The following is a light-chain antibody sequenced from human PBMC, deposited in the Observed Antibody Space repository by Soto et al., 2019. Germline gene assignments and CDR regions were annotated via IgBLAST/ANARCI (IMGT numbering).Light chain of an antibody. CDR3: QQTYSSPET. CDR1: QSISNY. J-gene: IGKJ1*01. CDR2: AAS. Sequence: DIQMTQSPSSLSASVGDRVTITCRASQSISNYLNWFQQKPGNPPKLLIYAASTLQGGVPSRFSGRGSATDLTLTISNLQPEDFATYYCQQTYSSPETFGQGTKVEI. V-gene: IGKV1-39*01.